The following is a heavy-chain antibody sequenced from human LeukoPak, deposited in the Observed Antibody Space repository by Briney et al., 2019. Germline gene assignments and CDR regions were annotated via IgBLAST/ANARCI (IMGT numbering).Heavy chain of an antibody. V-gene: IGHV3-23*01. Sequence: SGGSLRLSCAASGFTFSSYAMSWVRQAPGKGLEWVSVISGSGGDTYYADSVKGRFTISRDNSKNTLYLQLNSLRAEDTAVYYCARDYYDSSGYYFDYWGQGTLVTVSS. CDR3: ARDYYDSSGYYFDY. D-gene: IGHD3-22*01. J-gene: IGHJ4*02. CDR2: ISGSGGDT. CDR1: GFTFSSYA.